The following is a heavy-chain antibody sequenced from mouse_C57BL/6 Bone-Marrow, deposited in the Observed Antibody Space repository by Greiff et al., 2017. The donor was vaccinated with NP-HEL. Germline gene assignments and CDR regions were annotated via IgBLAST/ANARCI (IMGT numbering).Heavy chain of an antibody. CDR2: ISYDGSN. CDR1: GYSITSGYY. J-gene: IGHJ4*01. CDR3: ASSRDYAMDY. V-gene: IGHV3-6*01. Sequence: EVKLVESGPGLVKPSQSLSLTCSVTGYSITSGYYWNWIRQFPGNKLEWMGYISYDGSNNYNPSLKNRISITRDTSKNQFFLKLNSVTTEDTATYYCASSRDYAMDYWGQGTSVTVSS.